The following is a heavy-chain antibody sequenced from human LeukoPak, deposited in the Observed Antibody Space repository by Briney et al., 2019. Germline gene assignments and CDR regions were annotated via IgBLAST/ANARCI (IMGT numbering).Heavy chain of an antibody. CDR2: FYNSGTI. V-gene: IGHV4-59*08. J-gene: IGHJ4*02. D-gene: IGHD6-19*01. CDR3: ARAVSGRLDY. CDR1: GGSISRYY. Sequence: SETLSLTCSVSGGSISRYYWSWIRQPPGKGLECIGYFYNSGTINYNPSLKSRVTISIDTSKNQFSLKLSSVTAADTAIYYCARAVSGRLDYWGQGTLVTVSS.